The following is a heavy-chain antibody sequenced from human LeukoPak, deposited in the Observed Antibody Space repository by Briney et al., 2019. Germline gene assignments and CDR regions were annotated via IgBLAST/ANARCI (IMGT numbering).Heavy chain of an antibody. J-gene: IGHJ4*02. CDR1: GGSFSGYY. D-gene: IGHD3-16*01. CDR2: INHSGGT. V-gene: IGHV4-34*01. Sequence: SETLSLTCAVYGGSFSGYYWSWIRQPPGKGLEWIGEINHSGGTNYNPSLKSRVTISVDTSKNQLSLKLTSVTAADTAVYYCARGVGLTQGGAFDFWGQGTLVTVSS. CDR3: ARGVGLTQGGAFDF.